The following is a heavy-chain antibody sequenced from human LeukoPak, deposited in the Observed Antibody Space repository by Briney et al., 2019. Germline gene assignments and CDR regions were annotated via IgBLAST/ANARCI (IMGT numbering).Heavy chain of an antibody. J-gene: IGHJ5*02. V-gene: IGHV4-4*02. D-gene: IGHD5-12*01. Sequence: SGTLSLTCAVSGDSISSSNWWSWVRQPPGKGLEWIGQIYHSGSTNYNPSPKSRVTISLDKSKNQFSLELTSVTAADTAVYYCARSFRYSGYDYYFDPWGQGTLVTVSS. CDR2: IYHSGST. CDR1: GDSISSSNW. CDR3: ARSFRYSGYDYYFDP.